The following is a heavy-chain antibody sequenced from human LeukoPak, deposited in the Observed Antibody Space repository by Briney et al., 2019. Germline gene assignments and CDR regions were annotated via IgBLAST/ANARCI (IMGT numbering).Heavy chain of an antibody. CDR2: ISYTGTYI. J-gene: IGHJ4*02. V-gene: IGHV3-21*01. CDR1: AFSLNTYN. D-gene: IGHD5-12*01. CDR3: KSGYDPGDY. Sequence: GGSLRLSCAASAFSLNTYNMNWVRRAPGKGLQFVSSISYTGTYIYYADSVKGRFTISRDNAQSSVYLQMNSLRAEDTAVYYCKSGYDPGDYWGQGTLVTVSS.